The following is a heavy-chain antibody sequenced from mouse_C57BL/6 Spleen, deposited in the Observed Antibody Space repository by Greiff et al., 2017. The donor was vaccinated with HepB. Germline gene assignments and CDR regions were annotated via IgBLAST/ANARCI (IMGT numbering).Heavy chain of an antibody. J-gene: IGHJ1*03. CDR1: GYTFTDYN. Sequence: EVQLQQSGPELVKPGASVKIPCKASGYTFTDYNMDWVKQSPGKSLEWIGDINPNNGGTIYNQKFKGKATLTVDKSSSTAYMELRSLTSEDTAVYYCARETYYGSSLDGYFDVWGTGTTVTVSS. CDR2: INPNNGGT. V-gene: IGHV1-18*01. CDR3: ARETYYGSSLDGYFDV. D-gene: IGHD1-1*01.